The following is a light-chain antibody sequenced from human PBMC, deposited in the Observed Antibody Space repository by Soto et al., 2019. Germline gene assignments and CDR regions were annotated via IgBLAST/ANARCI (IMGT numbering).Light chain of an antibody. J-gene: IGLJ2*01. CDR1: SSNIGSNT. CDR3: AAWDDSLNGRV. Sequence: QSVLTQPPSASGTPGQRVTISCSGSSSNIGSNTVNWYQQLPGTAPKLLIYSNNQRPSGVPDRFSGSKSGTSASLAISGLQSEDEADYYCAAWDDSLNGRVFGGRTKVTVL. V-gene: IGLV1-44*01. CDR2: SNN.